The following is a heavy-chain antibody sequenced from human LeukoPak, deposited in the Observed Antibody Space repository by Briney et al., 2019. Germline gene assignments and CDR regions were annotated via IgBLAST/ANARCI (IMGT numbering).Heavy chain of an antibody. CDR2: ISSSSTTI. Sequence: QLGGSQRLSCAASGFTFSTYSMNWVRQAPGKGLEWVSYISSSSTTIYYAGSVKGRFTISRDNSQNTLFLQMDSLRVEDTAVYYCAKDAGTWGYGYYFDYWGQGTLVTVSS. CDR1: GFTFSTYS. CDR3: AKDAGTWGYGYYFDY. D-gene: IGHD7-27*01. V-gene: IGHV3-48*01. J-gene: IGHJ4*02.